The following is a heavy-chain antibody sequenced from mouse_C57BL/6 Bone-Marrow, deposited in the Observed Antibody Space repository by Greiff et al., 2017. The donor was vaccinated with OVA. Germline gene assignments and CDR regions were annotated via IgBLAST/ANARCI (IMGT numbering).Heavy chain of an antibody. D-gene: IGHD2-5*01. J-gene: IGHJ3*01. Sequence: EVQLQQSGPELVKPGASVKISCKASGYTFTDYYMNWVKQSHGKSLEWIGDINPNNGGTSYNQKFKGKATLTVDKSSSTAYMELRSLTSEDSAVYYCARSNYYSKWFAYWGQGTLVTVSA. CDR3: ARSNYYSKWFAY. CDR1: GYTFTDYY. CDR2: INPNNGGT. V-gene: IGHV1-26*01.